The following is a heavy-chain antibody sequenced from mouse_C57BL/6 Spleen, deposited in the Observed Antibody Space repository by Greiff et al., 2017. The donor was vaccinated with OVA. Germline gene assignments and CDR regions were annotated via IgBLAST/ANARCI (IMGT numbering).Heavy chain of an antibody. D-gene: IGHD2-3*01. CDR2: IYPGSGNT. Sequence: VKPGASVKISCKASGYSFTSYYIHWVKQRPGQGLEWIGWIYPGSGNTKYNEKFKGKATLTADTSSSTAYMQLSSLTSEDSAVYYCARHHGLYDHAMDYWGQGTSVTVSS. CDR1: GYSFTSYY. CDR3: ARHHGLYDHAMDY. V-gene: IGHV1-66*01. J-gene: IGHJ4*01.